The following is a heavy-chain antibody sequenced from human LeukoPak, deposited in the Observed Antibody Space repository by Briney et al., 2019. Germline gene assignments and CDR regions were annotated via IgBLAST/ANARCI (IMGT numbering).Heavy chain of an antibody. V-gene: IGHV3-NL1*01. Sequence: PGGSLRLSCAASGFAVNSNYMSWVRQAPGRKLEWVSVINSTGNINSVGSTFYADSVKGRFTISRDNSKNTLYLQMDSLRVEDTAVYYCAKDRSYSGYEPLDHWGQGTLVSVSS. J-gene: IGHJ4*02. CDR2: INSTGNINSVGST. CDR1: GFAVNSNY. D-gene: IGHD1-26*01. CDR3: AKDRSYSGYEPLDH.